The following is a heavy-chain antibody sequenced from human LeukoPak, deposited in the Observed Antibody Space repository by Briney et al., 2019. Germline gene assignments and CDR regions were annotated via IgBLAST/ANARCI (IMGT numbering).Heavy chain of an antibody. V-gene: IGHV3-9*01. D-gene: IGHD3-10*02. CDR3: AELGITMIGGV. CDR1: GFTFDDYA. CDR2: LSWNSGSI. J-gene: IGHJ6*04. Sequence: SLRLSCAASGFTFDDYAMHWVRQAPGKGLEWVSGLSWNSGSIAYADSVKGRFTISRDNAKNSLYLQMNSLRAEDTAVYYCAELGITMIGGVWGKGTTVTISS.